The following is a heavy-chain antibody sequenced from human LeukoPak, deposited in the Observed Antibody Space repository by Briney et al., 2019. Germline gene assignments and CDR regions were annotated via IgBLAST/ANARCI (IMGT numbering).Heavy chain of an antibody. V-gene: IGHV3-53*04. CDR1: GFTVSSNY. D-gene: IGHD2-2*01. CDR2: IYSGGST. CDR3: ARVHYCSSTSCSRGYYYGMDV. Sequence: GGSLRLSCAASGFTVSSNYMSWVRQAPGKGLEWVSVIYSGGSTYYADSVKGRFTISRHNSKNTLYLQMNSLRAEATAVYYCARVHYCSSTSCSRGYYYGMDVWGQGTTVTVSS. J-gene: IGHJ6*02.